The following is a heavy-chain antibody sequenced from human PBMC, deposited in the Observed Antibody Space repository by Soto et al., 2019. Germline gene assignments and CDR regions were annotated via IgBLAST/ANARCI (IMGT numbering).Heavy chain of an antibody. V-gene: IGHV4-39*01. D-gene: IGHD2-15*01. CDR3: ARHFSYCSGGRCYARYWFDP. J-gene: IGHJ5*02. CDR2: IYYSGST. CDR1: GGSISSSSYY. Sequence: SETLSLTCTVSGGSISSSSYYWGWIRQPPGKGLEWIGSIYYSGSTYYNPSLKSRVTISVDTSKNQFSLKLSSVTAADTAVYYCARHFSYCSGGRCYARYWFDPWGQGTLVTVSS.